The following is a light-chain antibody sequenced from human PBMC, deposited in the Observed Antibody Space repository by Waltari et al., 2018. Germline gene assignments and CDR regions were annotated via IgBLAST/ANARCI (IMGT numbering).Light chain of an antibody. CDR3: HQYYRSSWT. V-gene: IGKV3-20*01. Sequence: EIVLAQSPGTLSWSPGERATLACGASQRVSSSYLSWFQQKPGQAPRLLLYSTSSRATGIPDRFCGSGSGTDFSLPISRLVPADFAVYYCHQYYRSSWTFGQGTKVEIK. CDR2: STS. CDR1: QRVSSSY. J-gene: IGKJ1*01.